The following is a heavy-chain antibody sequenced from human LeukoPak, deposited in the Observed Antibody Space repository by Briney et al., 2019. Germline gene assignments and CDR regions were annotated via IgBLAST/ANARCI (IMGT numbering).Heavy chain of an antibody. J-gene: IGHJ5*02. D-gene: IGHD6-13*01. CDR1: GFTFSSYS. V-gene: IGHV3-21*01. Sequence: GGSLRLSCAASGFTFSSYSMNWVRQAPGKGLEWVSSISSGSSYIYYADSVKGRFTISRDNAKNSLYLQMNSLRAEDTAVYYCARDGEAAALDFWFDPWGQGTLVTVSS. CDR2: ISSGSSYI. CDR3: ARDGEAAALDFWFDP.